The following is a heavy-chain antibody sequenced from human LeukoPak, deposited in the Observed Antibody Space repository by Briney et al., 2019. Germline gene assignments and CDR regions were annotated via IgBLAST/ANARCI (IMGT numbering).Heavy chain of an antibody. V-gene: IGHV1-46*01. CDR2: INPSGGST. Sequence: ASVKVSCKASGYTFTSYYMHWVRQVPGQGLEWMGIINPSGGSTSYAQKFQGRVTMTRDMSTSTVYMELSSLRSEDTAVYYCVASGWSDDAFDIWGQGTMVTVSS. D-gene: IGHD6-19*01. CDR1: GYTFTSYY. CDR3: VASGWSDDAFDI. J-gene: IGHJ3*02.